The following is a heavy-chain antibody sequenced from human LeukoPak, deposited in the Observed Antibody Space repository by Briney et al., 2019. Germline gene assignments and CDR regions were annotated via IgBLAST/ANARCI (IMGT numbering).Heavy chain of an antibody. Sequence: GSLRLSCAASGFTFSSYWMNWVRQAPGKGLVWVSRIASDGSSTTYADSVKGRFTISRDNSKNTLFLQMNSLRAEDTAVYFCARGGHCSTTSCSNYDGMDVWGQGTTLTVSS. J-gene: IGHJ6*02. CDR2: IASDGSST. CDR3: ARGGHCSTTSCSNYDGMDV. V-gene: IGHV3-74*01. D-gene: IGHD2-2*01. CDR1: GFTFSSYW.